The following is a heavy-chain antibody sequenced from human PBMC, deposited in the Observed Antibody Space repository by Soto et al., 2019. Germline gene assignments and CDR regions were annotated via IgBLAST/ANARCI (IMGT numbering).Heavy chain of an antibody. CDR3: ARDPFQNSGSHYNCFDP. CDR2: IIPIFGTA. Sequence: SVKVSCKASGGTFSSYAISWVRQAPGQGLEWMGGIIPIFGTANYAQKFQGRVTITADESTSTAYMELSSLRSEDTAVYYCARDPFQNSGSHYNCFDPWGQGTLVTVPS. CDR1: GGTFSSYA. J-gene: IGHJ5*02. D-gene: IGHD1-26*01. V-gene: IGHV1-69*13.